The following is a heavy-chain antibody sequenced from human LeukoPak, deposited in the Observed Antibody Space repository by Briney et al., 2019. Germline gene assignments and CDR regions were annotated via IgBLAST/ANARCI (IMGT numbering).Heavy chain of an antibody. D-gene: IGHD2-2*01. CDR2: IYYSGTT. CDR3: ARVYSSTHNWFDT. V-gene: IGHV4-39*07. CDR1: GGSISSSSYY. Sequence: SETLSLTCTVSGGSISSSSYYWGWLRQPPGTGLEWLGSIYYSGTTYYNSSLKSRVTISVETSKNHFSLKLSSVTAADTALYYCARVYSSTHNWFDTWGQGTQVTVSS. J-gene: IGHJ5*02.